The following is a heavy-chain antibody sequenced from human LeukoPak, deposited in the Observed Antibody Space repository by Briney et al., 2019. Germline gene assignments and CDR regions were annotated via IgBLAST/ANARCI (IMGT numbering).Heavy chain of an antibody. CDR2: ISAYNGNT. CDR1: GYIFAGYA. D-gene: IGHD3-16*02. Sequence: GASVKVSCKAFGYIFAGYAISWVRQAPGQGLGWMGWISAYNGNTNYAQKFQGRVTMTTDTSTSTAYMELRSLRSDDTAVYYCARETYDNVWGSYRYMDWLDPWGQGTLDTVSS. J-gene: IGHJ5*02. CDR3: ARETYDNVWGSYRYMDWLDP. V-gene: IGHV1-18*01.